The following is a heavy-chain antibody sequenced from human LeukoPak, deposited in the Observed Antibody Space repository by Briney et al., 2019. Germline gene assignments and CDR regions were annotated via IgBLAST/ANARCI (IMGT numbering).Heavy chain of an antibody. J-gene: IGHJ4*02. D-gene: IGHD2-2*01. CDR1: VYTFTNFY. V-gene: IGHV1-2*02. CDR2: MNPNSGDT. CDR3: ARRPINCIITNCYVDY. Sequence: GASVKVSCKASVYTFTNFYIHWVRQAPGQGLEWMGWMNPNSGDTSYARGFQDRVTMTRDTSLSTAYMELSRLRSDDTAVYFCARRPINCIITNCYVDYWGQGTLVTVSS.